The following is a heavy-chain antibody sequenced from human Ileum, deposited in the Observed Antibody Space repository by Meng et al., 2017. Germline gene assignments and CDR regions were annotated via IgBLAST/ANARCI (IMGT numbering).Heavy chain of an antibody. Sequence: QVHLQQWGAGLLKPAETLSLTCAVYGGSFSGYYWSWIRQPPGKGLEWIGEINHSGSTNYNPSLKSRVTISVDTSKNQFSLKLSSVTAADTAVYYCSRTSYYDNSGYYPGWGQGTLVTVSS. J-gene: IGHJ4*02. CDR2: INHSGST. D-gene: IGHD3-22*01. CDR3: SRTSYYDNSGYYPG. V-gene: IGHV4-34*01. CDR1: GGSFSGYY.